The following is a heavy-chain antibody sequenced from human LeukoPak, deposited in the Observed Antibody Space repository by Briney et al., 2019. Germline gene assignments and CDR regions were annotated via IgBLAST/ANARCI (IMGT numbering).Heavy chain of an antibody. CDR2: ISADGGSA. CDR3: AKESGKFDY. CDR1: GLNFGESA. J-gene: IGHJ4*02. Sequence: PGGSLRLSCVASGLNFGESAMHWVRQAPGKGLEWVSLISADGGSAFSADSVKGGFSISRDNSKNSLYLQMDSLRGEDTAMYYCAKESGKFDYWGQGTLVVVSS. V-gene: IGHV3-43*02.